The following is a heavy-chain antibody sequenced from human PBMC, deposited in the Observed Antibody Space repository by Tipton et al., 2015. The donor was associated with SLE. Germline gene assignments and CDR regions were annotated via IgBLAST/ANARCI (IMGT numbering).Heavy chain of an antibody. CDR2: ISYDGSNK. CDR3: ARDGPTWGYYYYMDV. V-gene: IGHV3-30*04. D-gene: IGHD7-27*01. CDR1: GFTFSNYA. Sequence: SLRLSCAASGFTFSNYAMHWVRQAPGKGLEWVAVISYDGSNKYYADSVKGRFTISRDNSKNTLYLQMNSLRVEDTAVYYCARDGPTWGYYYYMDVWGKGTTVTVSS. J-gene: IGHJ6*03.